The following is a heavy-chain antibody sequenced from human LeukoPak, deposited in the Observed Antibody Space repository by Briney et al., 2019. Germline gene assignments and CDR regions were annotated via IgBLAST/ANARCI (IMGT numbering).Heavy chain of an antibody. Sequence: AETLSLTCAVYGGSFSGYYWSWIRQPPGKGLEWIGEINHSGSTNYNPSLKSRVTISVDTSKNQFSLKLSSVTAADTAVYYCARGAVVRGGRYYYYYGMDVWGKETTVTVSS. J-gene: IGHJ6*04. CDR1: GGSFSGYY. D-gene: IGHD3-10*01. CDR3: ARGAVVRGGRYYYYYGMDV. V-gene: IGHV4-34*01. CDR2: INHSGST.